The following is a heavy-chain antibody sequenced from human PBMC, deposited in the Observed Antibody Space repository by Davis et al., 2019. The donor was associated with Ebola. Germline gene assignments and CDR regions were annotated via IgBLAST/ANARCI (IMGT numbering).Heavy chain of an antibody. CDR3: ARTLEYSSSPFDY. V-gene: IGHV1-8*01. D-gene: IGHD6-6*01. Sequence: AASVKVSCKASGYTFTSYYINWVRQATGQGLEWMGWMNPNSGNTGYAQKFQGRVTITADKSTSTAYMELSSLRSDDTAVYYCARTLEYSSSPFDYWGQGTLVTVSS. CDR1: GYTFTSYY. CDR2: MNPNSGNT. J-gene: IGHJ4*02.